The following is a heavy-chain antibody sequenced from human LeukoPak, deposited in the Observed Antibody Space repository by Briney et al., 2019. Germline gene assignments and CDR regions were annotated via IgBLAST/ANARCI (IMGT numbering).Heavy chain of an antibody. V-gene: IGHV4-39*01. Sequence: SETLSLTCTVSGGSISSYYWGWIRQPPGKGLEWIGSIYYSGSTYYNPSLKSRVTISVDKSKNQFSLKLSSVPAADTAVYHCARLWYYGSGSPTLDYWGQGTLVTVSS. D-gene: IGHD3-10*01. CDR2: IYYSGST. J-gene: IGHJ4*02. CDR1: GGSISSYY. CDR3: ARLWYYGSGSPTLDY.